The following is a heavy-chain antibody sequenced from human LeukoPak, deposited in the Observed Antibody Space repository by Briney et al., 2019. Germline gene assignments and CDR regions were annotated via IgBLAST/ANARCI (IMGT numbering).Heavy chain of an antibody. D-gene: IGHD3-10*01. Sequence: SETLSLTCTVSGRSISSYCWSWIRQPPGKGLEWIGDIDYSGRTNYNPSLKSRVTISVDTSKNQFSLKLSPVTAADTAVYYCARHLWRGGTTDSFDIWGQGTMVSVSS. V-gene: IGHV4-59*08. J-gene: IGHJ3*02. CDR1: GRSISSYC. CDR3: ARHLWRGGTTDSFDI. CDR2: IDYSGRT.